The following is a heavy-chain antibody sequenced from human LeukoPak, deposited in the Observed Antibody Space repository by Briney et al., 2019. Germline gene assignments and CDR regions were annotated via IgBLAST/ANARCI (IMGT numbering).Heavy chain of an antibody. Sequence: GGSLRLSCAASGFTFSSYAMSWVRQAPGKGLEWVSAISGSGGSTYYADSVKGRFTISRDNSKNTLYLQMNSLRAEDTAVYYCAKDDLLDGSGSFYYLDYWGQGTLVTVSS. CDR3: AKDDLLDGSGSFYYLDY. CDR2: ISGSGGST. D-gene: IGHD3-10*01. J-gene: IGHJ4*02. CDR1: GFTFSSYA. V-gene: IGHV3-23*01.